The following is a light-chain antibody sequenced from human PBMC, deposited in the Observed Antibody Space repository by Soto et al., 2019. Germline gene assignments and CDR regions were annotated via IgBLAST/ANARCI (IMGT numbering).Light chain of an antibody. J-gene: IGKJ4*01. Sequence: EIVLTQSPATLSLSPGERATLSCRASQSVSSYLAWYQQKPGQAPRLLIYDASNRATGIPARFSGSGSGTDFTLTISSLEPEDFAVYYCQQRIHGAITFGGGTKVEIK. V-gene: IGKV3-11*01. CDR2: DAS. CDR1: QSVSSY. CDR3: QQRIHGAIT.